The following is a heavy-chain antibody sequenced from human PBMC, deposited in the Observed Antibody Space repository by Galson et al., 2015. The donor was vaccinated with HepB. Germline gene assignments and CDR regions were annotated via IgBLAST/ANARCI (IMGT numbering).Heavy chain of an antibody. D-gene: IGHD3-22*01. J-gene: IGHJ4*02. CDR1: GGTFKTYA. Sequence: SVKVSCKASGGTFKTYAISWVRQAPGHGLEWMGGIFPIFGTANYAQSFQGRVTIIADASTSTVYMELSSLRSEDTAVYYCATVPLYYYDSGGRPYYFNYWGQGTRVTVSS. CDR3: ATVPLYYYDSGGRPYYFNY. V-gene: IGHV1-69*13. CDR2: IFPIFGTA.